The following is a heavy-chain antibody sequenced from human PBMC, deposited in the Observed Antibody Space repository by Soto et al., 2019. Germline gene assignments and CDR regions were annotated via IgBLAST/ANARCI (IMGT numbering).Heavy chain of an antibody. CDR1: GYRFASYR. CDR3: ARSFFDNFDE. Sequence: PGESLKISCKGSGYRFASYRIAWVRQMPGKGLEWMGIIDPSDSDIRYSPSFQGQVTISADKSISTAYLQWSSLKASDTAIYYCARSFFDNFDEWGHGTLVTVSS. V-gene: IGHV5-51*01. D-gene: IGHD3-3*01. J-gene: IGHJ4*01. CDR2: IDPSDSDI.